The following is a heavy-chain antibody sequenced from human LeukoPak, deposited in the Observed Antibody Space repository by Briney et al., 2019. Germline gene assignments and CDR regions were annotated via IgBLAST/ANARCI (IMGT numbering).Heavy chain of an antibody. Sequence: ASVKVSCKASGYTFAGFYIHWVRQAPGQGLELMGRINPNSGVTNYAQRFQGRVTMTRDTSISTAYMELNRLTSDDTAVYYCAREDGSGSGGFDFWGQGTLVTVSS. CDR1: GYTFAGFY. V-gene: IGHV1-2*06. D-gene: IGHD6-19*01. J-gene: IGHJ4*02. CDR3: AREDGSGSGGFDF. CDR2: INPNSGVT.